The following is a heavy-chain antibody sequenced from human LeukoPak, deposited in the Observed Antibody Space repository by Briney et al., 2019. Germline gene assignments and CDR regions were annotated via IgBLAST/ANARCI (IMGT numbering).Heavy chain of an antibody. Sequence: GASVKVSCKASGGTFSSYAISWVRQAPGQGLEWMGGIIPIFGTANYAQKFQGRVTITADESTSTAYMELSSLRSEDTAVYYCARGRDILTGNEYYYYYMDVWGKGTTVTVSS. D-gene: IGHD3-9*01. CDR1: GGTFSSYA. CDR2: IIPIFGTA. V-gene: IGHV1-69*13. CDR3: ARGRDILTGNEYYYYYMDV. J-gene: IGHJ6*03.